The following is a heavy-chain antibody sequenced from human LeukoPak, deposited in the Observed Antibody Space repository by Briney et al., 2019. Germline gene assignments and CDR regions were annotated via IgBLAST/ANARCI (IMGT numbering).Heavy chain of an antibody. Sequence: PGGSLRLSCAASGFTFSSYAMSWVRQAPGKGLEWVGFIRSKAYGETTEYAASVKGRFTISRDDSKSIAYLQMNSLKTEDTAVYYCTRDFRHHSSGYYYVRDWGQGTLVTVSS. J-gene: IGHJ4*02. V-gene: IGHV3-49*04. CDR1: GFTFSSYA. CDR2: IRSKAYGETT. D-gene: IGHD3-22*01. CDR3: TRDFRHHSSGYYYVRD.